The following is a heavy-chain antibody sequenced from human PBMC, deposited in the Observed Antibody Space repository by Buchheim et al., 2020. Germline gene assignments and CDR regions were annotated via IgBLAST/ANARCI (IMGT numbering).Heavy chain of an antibody. V-gene: IGHV1-8*01. J-gene: IGHJ6*03. CDR1: GYTFTSYD. Sequence: QVQLVQSGAEVKKPGASVKVSCKASGYTFTSYDINWVRQATGQGLEWMGWMNPNSGNTGYAQKFQGRVSMNRNTSISTAYMELSSLRSEDTALYYCSRKNYDILTGYYSFYYYYYMDVWGKGTT. CDR2: MNPNSGNT. CDR3: SRKNYDILTGYYSFYYYYYMDV. D-gene: IGHD3-9*01.